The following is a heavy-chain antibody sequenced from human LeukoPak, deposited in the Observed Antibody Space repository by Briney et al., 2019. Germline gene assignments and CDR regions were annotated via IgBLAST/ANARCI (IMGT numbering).Heavy chain of an antibody. Sequence: PSETLSLTCAVYGWSFSGYYWSWIRQPPGKRLDWIGEINHSGSTNYNASLKSRVTISVDTSKNQFSLKLSSVTAADTAVYYCARGLRRWYDYMDVWGKGTTVTVSS. V-gene: IGHV4-34*01. CDR2: INHSGST. CDR1: GWSFSGYY. D-gene: IGHD6-13*01. J-gene: IGHJ6*03. CDR3: ARGLRRWYDYMDV.